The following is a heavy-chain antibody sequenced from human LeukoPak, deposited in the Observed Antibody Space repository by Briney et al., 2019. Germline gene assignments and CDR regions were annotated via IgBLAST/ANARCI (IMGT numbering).Heavy chain of an antibody. Sequence: SETLSLTCTGSGGSISSSSYYWGWIRQPPGKGLEWIGSIYYSGSTYYNPSLKSRVTISVDTSKNQFSLKLSSVTAADTAAYYCASTKEYYFDYWGQGTLVTVSS. CDR3: ASTKEYYFDY. V-gene: IGHV4-39*01. J-gene: IGHJ4*02. CDR1: GGSISSSSYY. D-gene: IGHD2-8*01. CDR2: IYYSGST.